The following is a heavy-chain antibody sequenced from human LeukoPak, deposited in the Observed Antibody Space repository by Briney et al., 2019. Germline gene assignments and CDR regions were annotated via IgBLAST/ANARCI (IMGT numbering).Heavy chain of an antibody. J-gene: IGHJ5*02. Sequence: SETLCLTCAVYGWSFNDYYWNWIRQPPGEGLEWIGEINARGDTNYNPSLKSRVTISVDTSKKQFSLRLTSMIAADTALYYCARGQVPAARGYNWFDPWGQGTLVTVSS. CDR1: GWSFNDYY. CDR2: INARGDT. V-gene: IGHV4-34*01. CDR3: ARGQVPAARGYNWFDP. D-gene: IGHD2-2*01.